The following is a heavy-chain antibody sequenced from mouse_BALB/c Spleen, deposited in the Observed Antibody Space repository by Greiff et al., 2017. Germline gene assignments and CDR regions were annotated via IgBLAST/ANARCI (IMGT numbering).Heavy chain of an antibody. Sequence: VQLQQSGAELVRPGVSVKISCKGSGYTFTDYAMHWVKQSHAKSLEWIGVISTYYGDASYNQKFKGKATMTVDKSSSTAYMELARLTSEDSAIYYCAKSGGGNPWFDYWGQGTLVTVSA. CDR1: GYTFTDYA. J-gene: IGHJ3*01. CDR3: AKSGGGNPWFDY. D-gene: IGHD1-1*02. CDR2: ISTYYGDA. V-gene: IGHV1S137*01.